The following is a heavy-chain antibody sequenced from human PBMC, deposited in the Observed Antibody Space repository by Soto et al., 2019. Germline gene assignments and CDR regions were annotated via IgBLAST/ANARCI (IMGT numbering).Heavy chain of an antibody. D-gene: IGHD1-1*01. CDR1: GFTFSNAW. V-gene: IGHV3-15*01. CDR2: IKSETDGGTT. Sequence: EVQLVESGGGLVKPGGSLRLSCAASGFTFSNAWMSWVRQAPGKGLEWVGRIKSETDGGTTDYAAHVKGRFTISRHDSNNALYLQINSLKPAETAVYYCTTGVGYNWNADDGFDFWGQGTMVTVSS. CDR3: TTGVGYNWNADDGFDF. J-gene: IGHJ3*01.